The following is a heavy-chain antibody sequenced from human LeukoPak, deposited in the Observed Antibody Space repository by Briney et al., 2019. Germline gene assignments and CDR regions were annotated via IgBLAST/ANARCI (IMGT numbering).Heavy chain of an antibody. CDR1: GGSFSSYY. Sequence: SETLSLTCAVYGGSFSSYYWSWIRQPPGKGLEWIGEINHSGSTNYNPSLKSRVTISVDTSKNQFSLKLSSVTAADTAVYYCARLGWIQLRSRGFDYWGQGTLVTVSS. V-gene: IGHV4-34*01. J-gene: IGHJ4*02. D-gene: IGHD5-18*01. CDR2: INHSGST. CDR3: ARLGWIQLRSRGFDY.